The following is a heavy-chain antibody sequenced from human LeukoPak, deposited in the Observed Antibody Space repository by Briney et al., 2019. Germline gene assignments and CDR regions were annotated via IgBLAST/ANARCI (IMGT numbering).Heavy chain of an antibody. CDR3: ARDWLTTSCDY. V-gene: IGHV3-66*01. D-gene: IGHD2-2*01. J-gene: IGHJ4*02. Sequence: GGSLRLSCAASGFTVSSNYMSWVRQAPGKGLEWVSVIYSGGSTYYADSVKGRFTISRDNSKNTLYLQMNSLRAEDTAVYYCARDWLTTSCDYWGQGTLVTVSS. CDR2: IYSGGST. CDR1: GFTVSSNY.